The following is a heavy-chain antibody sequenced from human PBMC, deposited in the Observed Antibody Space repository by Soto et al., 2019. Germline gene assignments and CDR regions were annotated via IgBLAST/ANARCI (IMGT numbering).Heavy chain of an antibody. CDR2: VYYSGST. D-gene: IGHD3-22*01. Sequence: QLQESGPGLVMPSQTLSLTCTVSGASINNNDYYWSWIRQTPGKGLEWIGYVYYSGSTDYIPSLKRRPSMSIDKSQNQFTLKLNSVTASDTATYYCARMSYFYDKWYFDLWGRGTLVTVSS. V-gene: IGHV4-30-4*01. J-gene: IGHJ2*01. CDR3: ARMSYFYDKWYFDL. CDR1: GASINNNDYY.